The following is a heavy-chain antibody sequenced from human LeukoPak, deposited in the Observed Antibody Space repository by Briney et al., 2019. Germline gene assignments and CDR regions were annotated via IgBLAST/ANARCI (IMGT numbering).Heavy chain of an antibody. CDR2: INTDGSST. CDR3: AKGPRVRLYSSYYYMDV. Sequence: GGSLRLSCAASGFTFRNYWMHWVRRAPGKGLVWVSRINTDGSSTRYADSVKGRFTISRDNAKNTLYLQMSSLRTGDTALYYCAKGPRVRLYSSYYYMDVWGKGTTVTVSS. V-gene: IGHV3-74*01. CDR1: GFTFRNYW. J-gene: IGHJ6*03. D-gene: IGHD2-21*01.